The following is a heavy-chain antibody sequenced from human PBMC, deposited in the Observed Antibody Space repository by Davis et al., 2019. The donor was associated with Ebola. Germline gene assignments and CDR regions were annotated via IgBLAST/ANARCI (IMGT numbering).Heavy chain of an antibody. D-gene: IGHD6-13*01. CDR3: ARHGRAAGMSWFDP. CDR2: FYYNAVT. J-gene: IGHJ5*02. V-gene: IGHV4-59*08. CDR1: GDSISSSY. Sequence: GSLRLSCTVSGDSISSSYWTWIRQPPGKGLEWIGYFYYNAVTIYNPSLKSRVTMSVDMSKNQFSLNLISVTAADTAVYYCARHGRAAGMSWFDPWGQGALVTVSS.